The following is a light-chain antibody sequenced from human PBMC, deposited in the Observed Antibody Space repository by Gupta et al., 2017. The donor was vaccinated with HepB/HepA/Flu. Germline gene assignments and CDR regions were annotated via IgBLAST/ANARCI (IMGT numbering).Light chain of an antibody. CDR3: MQALQAPPT. CDR1: QSLLHSNGYNY. V-gene: IGKV2-28*01. J-gene: IGKJ1*01. CDR2: LGS. Sequence: DIVLPQSPLSLPSTPGRPASISCRSGQSLLHSNGYNYLDWYLQKPGQSPQLLIYLGSNRASGVPDRFSGSGSGTDFTLKISRVEADDVGVYYCMQALQAPPTFGQGTKVEIK.